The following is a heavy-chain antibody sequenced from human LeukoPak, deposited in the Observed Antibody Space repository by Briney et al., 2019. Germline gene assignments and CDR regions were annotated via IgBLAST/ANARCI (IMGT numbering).Heavy chain of an antibody. CDR1: GGSISSSTSY. D-gene: IGHD2-2*01. V-gene: IGHV4-39*01. J-gene: IGHJ3*02. CDR2: IYFRGST. Sequence: PSETLSLTCTVSGGSISSSTSYWGWIRQPPGKGLEWIGNIYFRGSTYYNPSLKSRVTISVDTSKNQFSLKLSSVTAADTAVYYCARHFGSTSHRVAFDIWGQGTMVTVSS. CDR3: ARHFGSTSHRVAFDI.